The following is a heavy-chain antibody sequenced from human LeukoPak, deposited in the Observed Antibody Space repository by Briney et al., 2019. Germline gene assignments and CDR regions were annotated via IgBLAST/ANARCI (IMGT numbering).Heavy chain of an antibody. CDR2: IYYSGST. Sequence: SETLSLTCTVSGGSISSYYWSWIRQPPGKGLEWIGSIYYSGSTNYNPSLKSRVTISVDTSKNQFSLKLSSVTAADTAVYYCARARLGSGSYSLDYWGQGTLVTVSS. V-gene: IGHV4-59*01. J-gene: IGHJ4*02. CDR1: GGSISSYY. D-gene: IGHD1-26*01. CDR3: ARARLGSGSYSLDY.